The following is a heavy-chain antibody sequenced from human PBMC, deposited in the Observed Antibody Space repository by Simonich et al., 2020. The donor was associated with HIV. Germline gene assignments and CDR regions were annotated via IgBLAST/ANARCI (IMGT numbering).Heavy chain of an antibody. V-gene: IGHV4-34*01. D-gene: IGHD6-13*01. CDR1: GGSFSGYY. Sequence: QVQLQQWGAGLLKPSETLSLTCAVYGGSFSGYYWIGIRQPPGKGLEGIGEINHSGRTNYNPCLKSRVTISVDTSKNQVSLKLSSVTAADTAVYYCARLTAGGLGEYFQHWGQGTLVTVSS. J-gene: IGHJ1*01. CDR3: ARLTAGGLGEYFQH. CDR2: INHSGRT.